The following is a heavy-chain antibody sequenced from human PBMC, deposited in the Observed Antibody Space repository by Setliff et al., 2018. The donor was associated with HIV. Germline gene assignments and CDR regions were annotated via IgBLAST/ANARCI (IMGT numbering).Heavy chain of an antibody. J-gene: IGHJ6*03. CDR1: GSTFNNYG. D-gene: IGHD1-26*01. Sequence: SVKVSCKASGSTFNNYGVNWVRQAPGQGLEWMGGIIPVFGTSNYARKFQGGLAITADESTGTAYMDLSSLTSEDTAMYYCARGGQYSGDYLPRDYYMDVWGNGTTVTVSS. V-gene: IGHV1-69*13. CDR3: ARGGQYSGDYLPRDYYMDV. CDR2: IIPVFGTS.